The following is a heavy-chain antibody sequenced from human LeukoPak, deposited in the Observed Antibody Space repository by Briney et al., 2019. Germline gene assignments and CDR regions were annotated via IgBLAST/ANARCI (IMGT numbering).Heavy chain of an antibody. CDR2: INHSGST. J-gene: IGHJ4*02. CDR3: ARGGGQQWLPIDY. CDR1: GGSFSGYY. D-gene: IGHD6-19*01. V-gene: IGHV4-34*01. Sequence: SETLSLTCAVYGGSFSGYYWSWIRQPPGKGLEWIGEINHSGSTNYNPSLKSRVTISVDTSKNQFSLKLSSVTAADTVVYYCARGGGQQWLPIDYWGQGTLVTVSS.